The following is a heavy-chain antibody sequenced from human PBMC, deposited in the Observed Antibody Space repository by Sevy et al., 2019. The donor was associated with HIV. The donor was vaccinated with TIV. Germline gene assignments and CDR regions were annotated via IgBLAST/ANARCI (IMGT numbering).Heavy chain of an antibody. CDR2: ISGSGGST. D-gene: IGHD3-10*01. CDR1: GFTFSSYA. J-gene: IGHJ4*02. V-gene: IGHV3-23*01. CDR3: AKDSVGQLFGYYFDY. Sequence: GGSPRLSYAASGFTFSSYAMSWVRQAPGKGLEWVSAISGSGGSTYYADSVKGRFTISRDNSKNTLYLQMNSLRAEDTAVYYCAKDSVGQLFGYYFDYWGQGTLVTVSS.